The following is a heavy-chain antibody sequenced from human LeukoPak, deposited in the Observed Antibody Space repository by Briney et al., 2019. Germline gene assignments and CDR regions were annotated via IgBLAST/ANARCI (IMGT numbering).Heavy chain of an antibody. CDR3: AREPTRINLLTCGPWDAYDI. CDR2: ISDSGDTI. Sequence: GGSLRLSCAASGFSFNTYSMNWVRQAPGKGLEWISYISDSGDTIYSADSVKGRFTISRNNAEHSLFLHMSSLRASDTAMYYCAREPTRINLLTCGPWDAYDIWGQGTMVTVSS. CDR1: GFSFNTYS. D-gene: IGHD1-14*01. J-gene: IGHJ3*02. V-gene: IGHV3-48*04.